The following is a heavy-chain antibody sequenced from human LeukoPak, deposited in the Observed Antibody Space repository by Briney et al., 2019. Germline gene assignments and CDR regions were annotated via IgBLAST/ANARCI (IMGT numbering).Heavy chain of an antibody. Sequence: PGGSLRLSCAASGFSISHFWMYWVRQAPGKGLLWVARISSDGLTAGYADSVKGRFTISRDNAENTLYLQMNSLGAEDTAVFYCAGSPNDGEDLWGQGTLVTVSS. CDR2: ISSDGLTA. CDR3: AGSPNDGEDL. CDR1: GFSISHFW. V-gene: IGHV3-74*01. D-gene: IGHD4-17*01. J-gene: IGHJ5*02.